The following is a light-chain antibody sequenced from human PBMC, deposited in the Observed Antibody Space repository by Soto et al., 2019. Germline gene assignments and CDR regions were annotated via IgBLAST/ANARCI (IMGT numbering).Light chain of an antibody. Sequence: DIQMTQSPSSVSASVGDRVTISCQASQGISRSLAWYQQKPGKAPKLLIYAASSLRSGVPSRFSGSGFGTDFTLTISSLQPEDSAIYYCQQADTFPITFGQGTRLEI. CDR3: QQADTFPIT. J-gene: IGKJ5*01. CDR1: QGISRS. V-gene: IGKV1D-12*01. CDR2: AAS.